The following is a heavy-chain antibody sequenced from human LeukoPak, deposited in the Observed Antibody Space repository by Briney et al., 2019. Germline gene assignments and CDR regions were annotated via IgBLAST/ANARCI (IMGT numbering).Heavy chain of an antibody. CDR3: ARRPSAGAFDI. CDR1: GYSISSGYY. J-gene: IGHJ3*02. CDR2: IYHSGTT. Sequence: SETLSLTCAVSGYSISSGYYWGWIRQPPGKGLEWIGSIYHSGTTFCNSSLKSRLTISVDTSKNQFSLELSSVTTSDTAVYYCARRPSAGAFDIWGQGTMVTVSS. V-gene: IGHV4-38-2*01.